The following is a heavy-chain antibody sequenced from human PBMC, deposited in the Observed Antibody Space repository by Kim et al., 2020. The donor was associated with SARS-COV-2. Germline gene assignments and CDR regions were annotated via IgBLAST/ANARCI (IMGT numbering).Heavy chain of an antibody. V-gene: IGHV3-7*01. Sequence: GGSLRLSCAASGFTFSSYWMSWVRQAPGKGLEWVANIKQDGSEKYYVDSVKGRFTISRDNAKNSLYLQMNSLRAEDTAVYYCARDDSSGYYRAYYYYYMDVWGKGTTVTVSS. CDR2: IKQDGSEK. CDR1: GFTFSSYW. J-gene: IGHJ6*03. CDR3: ARDDSSGYYRAYYYYYMDV. D-gene: IGHD3-22*01.